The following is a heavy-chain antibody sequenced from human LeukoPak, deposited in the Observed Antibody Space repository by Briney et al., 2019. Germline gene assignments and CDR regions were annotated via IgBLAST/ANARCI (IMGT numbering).Heavy chain of an antibody. D-gene: IGHD6-19*01. Sequence: PGGSLRLSCAASGFTFSNYDMSWVRRAPGKGLEWVSTISGSGDSKNYANSAKGRFTVSRDNSKNTVFLQMNSLRAEDTAVYYCAKNSSGWYGFIDYWGQGTLVTVSS. CDR3: AKNSSGWYGFIDY. CDR1: GFTFSNYD. J-gene: IGHJ4*02. CDR2: ISGSGDSK. V-gene: IGHV3-23*01.